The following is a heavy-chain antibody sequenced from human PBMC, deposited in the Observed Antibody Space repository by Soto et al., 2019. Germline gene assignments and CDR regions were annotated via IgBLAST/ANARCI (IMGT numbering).Heavy chain of an antibody. V-gene: IGHV2-5*01. J-gene: IGHJ4*02. CDR2: IYWNDDK. Sequence: SGPTLVNPTQTLTLTCTFSGFSLSTSGVGVGWIRQPPGKALEWLALIYWNDDKRYSPSLKSRLTITKNTSKNHVVLTMTNMDPVDTATYYCARSPNSAIVLMVYAKSAILQYYFDYWGQGTLVTVSS. CDR3: ARSPNSAIVLMVYAKSAILQYYFDY. CDR1: GFSLSTSGVG. D-gene: IGHD2-8*01.